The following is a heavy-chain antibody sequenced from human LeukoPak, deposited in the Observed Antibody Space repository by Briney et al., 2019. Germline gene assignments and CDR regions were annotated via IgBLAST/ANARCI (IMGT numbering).Heavy chain of an antibody. J-gene: IGHJ4*02. CDR2: LYRDGTI. Sequence: PGGSLRLSCAASGFSVSGTYMSWVRQAPGKGLGWVSILYRDGTIYYADSVKGRFTISRDNSKNTLYLQMNSLRAEDTAVYYCARLDRGSGSYYNGDYWGQGTLVTVSS. V-gene: IGHV3-53*01. CDR1: GFSVSGTY. D-gene: IGHD3-10*01. CDR3: ARLDRGSGSYYNGDY.